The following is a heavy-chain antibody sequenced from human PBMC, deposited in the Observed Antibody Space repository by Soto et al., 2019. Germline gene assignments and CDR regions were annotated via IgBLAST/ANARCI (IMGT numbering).Heavy chain of an antibody. CDR3: GSGHGMDV. D-gene: IGHD3-10*01. V-gene: IGHV4-31*03. Sequence: QVQLQESGPGLVEPSQTLSLTCTVSGVSLSGSTYYWSWIRQLPGKGLEWIGFTRYGGIPYHNPSLKSRATISVQSSKNQFSLRLTSLTAAYTAVYYCGSGHGMDVWGRGTTVIVSS. CDR2: TRYGGIP. J-gene: IGHJ6*02. CDR1: GVSLSGSTYY.